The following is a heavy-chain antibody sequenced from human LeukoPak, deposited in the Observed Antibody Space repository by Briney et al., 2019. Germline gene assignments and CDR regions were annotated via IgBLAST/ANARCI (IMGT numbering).Heavy chain of an antibody. J-gene: IGHJ4*02. CDR1: GGSISSYY. Sequence: SETLSLTCTVSGGSISSYYWSWIRQPPGKGLEWIGYIYYSGTTNYNPSLKSRVTISVDTSKDQFSLKLTSVTAADTAVYYCARARDGYNYDYRGQGTLVTVSS. V-gene: IGHV4-59*01. CDR3: ARARDGYNYDY. CDR2: IYYSGTT. D-gene: IGHD5-24*01.